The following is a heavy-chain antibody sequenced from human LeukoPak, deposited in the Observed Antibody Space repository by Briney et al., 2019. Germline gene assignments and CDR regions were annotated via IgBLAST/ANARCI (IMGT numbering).Heavy chain of an antibody. CDR2: IKQDTSEK. J-gene: IGHJ4*02. D-gene: IGHD3-22*01. Sequence: GGSLRLSCAASGFTFSTYWMTWVRQAPGKGPEWVANIKQDTSEKYYVDSVKGRFTISRDDAKNSLYLQMNSLRAEDTAVYYCARSTLFDSSGSFDYWGQGTPVTVSS. CDR1: GFTFSTYW. V-gene: IGHV3-7*01. CDR3: ARSTLFDSSGSFDY.